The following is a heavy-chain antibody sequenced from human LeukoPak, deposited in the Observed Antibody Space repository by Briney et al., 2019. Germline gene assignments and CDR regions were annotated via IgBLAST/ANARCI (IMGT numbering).Heavy chain of an antibody. J-gene: IGHJ4*02. CDR1: GGSISTGDYY. CDR3: ARVIGHCTSTSCYNIDY. V-gene: IGHV4-30-4*01. D-gene: IGHD2-2*02. Sequence: PSQTLSLTCTVSGGSISTGDYYWSWIRQSPGRGLEWIGYICYSGRTFYNPSLKSRLTISLDTSNKQFSLNLSSVTAADTAVYYCARVIGHCTSTSCYNIDYWGQGTLVTVSS. CDR2: ICYSGRT.